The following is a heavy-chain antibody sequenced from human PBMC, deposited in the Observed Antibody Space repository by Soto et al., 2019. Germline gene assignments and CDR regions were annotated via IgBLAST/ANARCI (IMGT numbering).Heavy chain of an antibody. D-gene: IGHD6-6*01. Sequence: QVHLQESGPGLVKPSQTLSLTCAVSGDSVKSAGYFLAWIRQPPGKGLEWIGHIYYNGATSYIPSLKSRVTISTDTSKNQFSLTLTSVTAADTAVYFCAREDLSSSSTSSFDYWGHGTPVTVSS. CDR1: GDSVKSAGYF. CDR2: IYYNGAT. CDR3: AREDLSSSSTSSFDY. V-gene: IGHV4-31*11. J-gene: IGHJ4*01.